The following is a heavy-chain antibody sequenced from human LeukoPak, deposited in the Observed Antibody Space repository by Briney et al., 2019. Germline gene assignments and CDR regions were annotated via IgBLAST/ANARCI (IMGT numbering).Heavy chain of an antibody. CDR3: ARTRIRGPPSYDFRQVGFDP. CDR2: IYYSGST. Sequence: SETLSLTCTVSGGSISSYYWSWIRQPPRKGLEWIEYIYYSGSTNYNPSLKSRVTISVDTSKNQFSLKLSSVTAADTAVYYCARTRIRGPPSYDFRQVGFDPWGQGTLVTVSS. CDR1: GGSISSYY. V-gene: IGHV4-59*08. D-gene: IGHD3-3*01. J-gene: IGHJ5*02.